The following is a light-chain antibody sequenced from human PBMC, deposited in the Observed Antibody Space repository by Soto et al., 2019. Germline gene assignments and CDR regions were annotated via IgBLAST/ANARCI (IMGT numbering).Light chain of an antibody. CDR3: QQYGSSPTT. CDR2: GAS. J-gene: IGKJ1*01. Sequence: ERVLTQSPGTLSLSRGERVTLSCRASQSVFNNHIGWYQQKPGQAPRRLIFGASFRATGIPDRFSGSGSGTDFTLTISRLEPEDFSVYYCQQYGSSPTTFGQGTKVDIK. CDR1: QSVFNNH. V-gene: IGKV3-20*01.